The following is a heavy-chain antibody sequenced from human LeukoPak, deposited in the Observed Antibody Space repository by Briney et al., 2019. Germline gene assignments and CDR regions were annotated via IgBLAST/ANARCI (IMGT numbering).Heavy chain of an antibody. CDR3: ARVNGGSITIFDY. D-gene: IGHD3-3*01. J-gene: IGHJ4*02. V-gene: IGHV4-39*07. CDR1: DGSITSDSYY. CDR2: MYYSGSD. Sequence: SETLSLTCTVPDGSITSDSYYWGWIRQPPGKGLEWIGSMYYSGSDYYNPSLESRVTISVDTSNHQFSLKLSSVTAADTAVYYCARVNGGSITIFDYWGQGTLVTVSS.